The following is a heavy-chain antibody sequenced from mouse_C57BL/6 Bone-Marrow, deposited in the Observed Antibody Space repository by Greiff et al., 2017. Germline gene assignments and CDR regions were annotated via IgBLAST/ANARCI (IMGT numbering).Heavy chain of an antibody. J-gene: IGHJ3*01. CDR1: GFNIKDDY. V-gene: IGHV14-4*01. CDR3: TTRGYYYGSSYAGFAY. D-gene: IGHD1-1*01. CDR2: IDPENGDT. Sequence: EVQLQQSGAELVRPGASVKLSCTASGFNIKDDYMHWVKQRPEQGLERIGWIDPENGDTEYASKFQGKATITADTSSNTAYLQLSSLTSEDTAVYYCTTRGYYYGSSYAGFAYWGQGTLVTVSA.